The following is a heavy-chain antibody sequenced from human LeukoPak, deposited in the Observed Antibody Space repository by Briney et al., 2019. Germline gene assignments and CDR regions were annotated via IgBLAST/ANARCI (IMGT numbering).Heavy chain of an antibody. D-gene: IGHD6-19*01. CDR2: IYYSGST. V-gene: IGHV4-39*01. CDR1: GGSISSSSYY. J-gene: IGHJ3*02. CDR3: ARLNSSGWYSGDAFDI. Sequence: PSETLSLTCTVSGGSISSSSYYWGWIRQPPGKGLEWIGSIYYSGSTYYNPSLKSRVTISVDTSKNQFSLKLSSVTAADTAVYYCARLNSSGWYSGDAFDIWSQGTMVTVSS.